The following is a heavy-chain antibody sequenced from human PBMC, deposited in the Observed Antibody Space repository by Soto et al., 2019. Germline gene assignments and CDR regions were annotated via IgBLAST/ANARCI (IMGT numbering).Heavy chain of an antibody. Sequence: QVQLVQSGAEVKKPGASVKVSCKASGYTFTGYYMHWVRQAPGQGLEWMGWINPNSGGTNYAQKFQGRVTMTRDTSISTAYMELSRLRSDDTAVYYCASDLWIVGATSCDWYFDLWGRGTLVTVSS. D-gene: IGHD1-26*01. J-gene: IGHJ2*01. CDR3: ASDLWIVGATSCDWYFDL. CDR1: GYTFTGYY. CDR2: INPNSGGT. V-gene: IGHV1-2*02.